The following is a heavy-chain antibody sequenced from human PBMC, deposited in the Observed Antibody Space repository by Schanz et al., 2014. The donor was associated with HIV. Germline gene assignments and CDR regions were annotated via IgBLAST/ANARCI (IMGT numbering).Heavy chain of an antibody. J-gene: IGHJ3*02. CDR2: ISDTGTTT. D-gene: IGHD3-22*01. CDR3: AKRRATYYYDSSGYYGGAFDI. CDR1: EFIFSSYG. Sequence: EVQLVESGGGLVQPGGSLRLSCAVSEFIFSSYGIHWVRQAPGKGLEWVSYISDTGTTTYYADSVNGRFTISRDNAKNSLYLQMNSLRAEDTALYYCAKRRATYYYDSSGYYGGAFDIWGQGTMVTVSS. V-gene: IGHV3-48*04.